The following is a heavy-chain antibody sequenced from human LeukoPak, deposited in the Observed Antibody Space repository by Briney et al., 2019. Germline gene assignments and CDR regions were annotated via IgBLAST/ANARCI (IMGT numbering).Heavy chain of an antibody. CDR2: IIPIFDTT. CDR1: GGTFSSYA. CDR3: ARAIRGSKIASRYYFYYMDI. V-gene: IGHV1-69*06. Sequence: SVKVSCKASGGTFSSYAINWVRQAPAQGLEWMGRIIPIFDTTNYAQNFQGRVTITADKSTNTAYMELSSLRSEDTAVYYCARAIRGSKIASRYYFYYMDIWGKGTTVTVSS. J-gene: IGHJ6*03. D-gene: IGHD3-10*01.